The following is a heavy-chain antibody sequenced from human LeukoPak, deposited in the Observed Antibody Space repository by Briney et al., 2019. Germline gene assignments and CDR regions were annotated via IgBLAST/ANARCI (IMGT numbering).Heavy chain of an antibody. CDR1: GFTFSSYA. CDR2: ISGSGGST. CDR3: AKADAVTAFLYGMDV. J-gene: IGHJ6*02. D-gene: IGHD2-21*02. Sequence: GASLRLSCAASGFTFSSYAMSWVRQAPGKGLEWVSAISGSGGSTYYADSVKGRFTISRDNPKNTLYLQMNSLRAEDTAVYYCAKADAVTAFLYGMDVWGQGTTVTVSS. V-gene: IGHV3-23*01.